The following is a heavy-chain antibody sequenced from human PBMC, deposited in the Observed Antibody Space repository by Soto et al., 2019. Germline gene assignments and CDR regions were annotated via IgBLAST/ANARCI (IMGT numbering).Heavy chain of an antibody. CDR2: MGAHSGHT. Sequence: QFQLVQSGAEVKKPGASVKLSCKSSGYNFTRFGIIWVRQAPGHGLEWTGWMGAHSGHTRQAQKLQGRLTMTTDASMNTDYTYLRSLTSDDTALYYCAREGQQRAQEDYYQLNGMDVWGQGTTVSVPS. V-gene: IGHV1-18*01. D-gene: IGHD3-22*01. CDR1: GYNFTRFG. CDR3: AREGQQRAQEDYYQLNGMDV. J-gene: IGHJ6*02.